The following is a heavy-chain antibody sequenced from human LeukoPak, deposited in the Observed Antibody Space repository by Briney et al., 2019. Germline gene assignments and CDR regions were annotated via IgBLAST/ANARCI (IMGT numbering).Heavy chain of an antibody. V-gene: IGHV1-69*04. D-gene: IGHD2-8*01. Sequence: SVKVSCKASGGTFSSYAISWVRQAPGQGLEWMGRIIPILGIANYAQKFQGRVTITADKSTSTAYMELSSLRSEDTAVYYCARVHPSQVSDYWGQGTLVTVSS. CDR3: ARVHPSQVSDY. J-gene: IGHJ4*02. CDR1: GGTFSSYA. CDR2: IIPILGIA.